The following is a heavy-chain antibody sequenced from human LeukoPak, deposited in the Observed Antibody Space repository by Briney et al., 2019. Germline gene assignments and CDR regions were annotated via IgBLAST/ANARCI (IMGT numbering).Heavy chain of an antibody. J-gene: IGHJ4*02. CDR3: ARGSRNVYFDY. D-gene: IGHD2-8*01. CDR1: GFTFTDYY. CDR2: ISGSGTTI. Sequence: GGSLRLSCAASGFTFTDYYMGWIRQAPGKGLEWLSYISGSGTTIFYADSVKGRFTISRDNAKNSVDLQMNSLRPEDTAVYYCARGSRNVYFDYWGQGSLVTVSS. V-gene: IGHV3-11*04.